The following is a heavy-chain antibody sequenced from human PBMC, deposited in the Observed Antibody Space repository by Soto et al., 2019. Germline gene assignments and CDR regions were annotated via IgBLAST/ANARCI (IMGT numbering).Heavy chain of an antibody. CDR1: GGSIYRSGYY. Sequence: SETLSLTCTVSGGSIYRSGYYWGWIRQPPGRGLEWIGNIDYNGVTYSNPSLKSRVTISRDTSKNQFSLKLTSVAAADTALYYCGKVLVGATGHTDSDSWGPGPLGTVPS. CDR2: IDYNGVT. D-gene: IGHD2-15*01. V-gene: IGHV4-39*01. CDR3: GKVLVGATGHTDSDS. J-gene: IGHJ4*02.